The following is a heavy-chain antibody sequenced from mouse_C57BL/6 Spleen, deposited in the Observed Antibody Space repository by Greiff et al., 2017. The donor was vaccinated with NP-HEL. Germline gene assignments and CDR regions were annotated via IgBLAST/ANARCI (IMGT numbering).Heavy chain of an antibody. CDR1: GYTFPSYW. D-gene: IGHD1-1*01. Sequence: QVQLQQPGAELVKPGASVKLSCKASGYTFPSYWMQWVKQRPGQGLEWIGEIDPSDSYTNYNQKFKGKATLTVDTSSSTAYMQLSSLTSEDSAVYYCARSGTTVPYYFDYWGQGTTLTVSS. V-gene: IGHV1-50*01. J-gene: IGHJ2*01. CDR2: IDPSDSYT. CDR3: ARSGTTVPYYFDY.